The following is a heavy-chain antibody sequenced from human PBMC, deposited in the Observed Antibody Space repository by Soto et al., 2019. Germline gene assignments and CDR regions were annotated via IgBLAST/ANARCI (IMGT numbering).Heavy chain of an antibody. CDR3: ARDRLAAAASPGYYYGMDV. Sequence: PVGSLRLSCAASGFTFSSYGMHWVRQAPGKGLEWVAVIWYDGSNKYYADSVKGRFTISRDNSKNTLYLQMNSLRAEDTAVYYCARDRLAAAASPGYYYGMDVWGQGTTVTVSS. D-gene: IGHD6-13*01. V-gene: IGHV3-33*01. J-gene: IGHJ6*02. CDR2: IWYDGSNK. CDR1: GFTFSSYG.